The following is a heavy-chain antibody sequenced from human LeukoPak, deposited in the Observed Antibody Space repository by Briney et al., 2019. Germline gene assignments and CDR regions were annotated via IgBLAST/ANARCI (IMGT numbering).Heavy chain of an antibody. CDR2: ISAYNGNT. V-gene: IGHV1-18*01. D-gene: IGHD1-7*01. Sequence: ASVKVSCKASGYTFTSYGISWVRQAPGQGLEWMGWISAYNGNTNYAQKLQGRVTMTTDTSTSTAYMELRSLRSDDTAVYYCARDLLYWNSGRGDFDYWGREPWSPSPQ. J-gene: IGHJ4*02. CDR3: ARDLLYWNSGRGDFDY. CDR1: GYTFTSYG.